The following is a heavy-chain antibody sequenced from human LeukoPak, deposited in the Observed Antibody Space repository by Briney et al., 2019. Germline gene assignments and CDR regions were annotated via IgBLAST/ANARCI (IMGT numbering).Heavy chain of an antibody. V-gene: IGHV4-39*02. CDR2: IYYSGST. CDR1: GGSIGSISSNNYH. CDR3: AREMGVVTAHGIDV. J-gene: IGHJ6*02. Sequence: SETLSLTCIVSGGSIGSISSNNYHWGWIRQPPGKGLEWIGSIYYSGSTYYNPSLKSRVTISVDTSKNQFSLKLSSVTAADTALYYCAREMGVVTAHGIDVWGQGTTVTVSS. D-gene: IGHD4-23*01.